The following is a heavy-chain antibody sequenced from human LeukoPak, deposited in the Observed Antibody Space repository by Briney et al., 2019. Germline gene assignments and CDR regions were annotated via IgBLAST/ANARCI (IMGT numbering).Heavy chain of an antibody. CDR3: ARHRSSGWYPYFDY. CDR1: GGSFSGYY. CDR2: IYYSGST. Sequence: SETLSLTCAVYGGSFSGYYWSWIRQPPGKGLEWIGYIYYSGSTNYNPSLKSRVTISVDTSKNQFSLKLSSVTAADTAVYYCARHRSSGWYPYFDYWGQGTLVTVSS. J-gene: IGHJ4*02. V-gene: IGHV4-59*08. D-gene: IGHD6-19*01.